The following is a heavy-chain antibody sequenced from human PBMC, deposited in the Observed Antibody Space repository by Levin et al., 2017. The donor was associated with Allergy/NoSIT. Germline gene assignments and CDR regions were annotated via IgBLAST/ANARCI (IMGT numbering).Heavy chain of an antibody. CDR1: GFTFSSYA. CDR3: AKASTVTTLLSPPLYYFDY. CDR2: ISGSGGST. J-gene: IGHJ4*02. D-gene: IGHD4-17*01. V-gene: IGHV3-23*01. Sequence: GESLKISCAASGFTFSSYAMSWVRQAPGKGLEWVSAISGSGGSTYYADSVKGRFTISRDNSKNTLYLQMNSLRAEDTAVYYCAKASTVTTLLSPPLYYFDYWGQGTLVTVSS.